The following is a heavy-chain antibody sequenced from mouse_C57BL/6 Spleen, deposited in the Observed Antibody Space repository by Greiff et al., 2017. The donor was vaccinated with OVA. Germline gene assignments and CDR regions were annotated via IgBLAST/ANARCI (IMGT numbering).Heavy chain of an antibody. J-gene: IGHJ4*01. CDR3: ARKELMLRHAMDY. CDR2: LWSGGST. V-gene: IGHV2-2*01. D-gene: IGHD3-2*02. Sequence: VKLVESGPGLVQPSQSLSITCTVSGFSLTSYGVHWVRQSPGKGLEWLGVLWSGGSTDYNAAFISRLSISKDNSKSQVFFKMNSLQADDIAIYYCARKELMLRHAMDYWGQGTSVTVSS. CDR1: GFSLTSYG.